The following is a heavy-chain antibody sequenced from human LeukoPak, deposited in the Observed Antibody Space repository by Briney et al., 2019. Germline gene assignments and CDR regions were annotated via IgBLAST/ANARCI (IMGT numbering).Heavy chain of an antibody. Sequence: GASVKVSCKASGYTFIAYYMHWVRQAPGQGLEWMGWVNPASGGTNYAQKSQGRVTMTRDTSIATAYMELNELTSDDTAVYYCAGQKDPRPIDYWGQGTLVTVSS. CDR2: VNPASGGT. V-gene: IGHV1-2*02. CDR1: GYTFIAYY. CDR3: AGQKDPRPIDY. J-gene: IGHJ4*02.